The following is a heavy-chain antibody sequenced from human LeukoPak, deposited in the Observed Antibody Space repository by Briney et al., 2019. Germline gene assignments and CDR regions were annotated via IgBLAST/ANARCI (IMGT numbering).Heavy chain of an antibody. CDR1: GYTFTSYD. D-gene: IGHD3-22*01. CDR3: ARRRIVVGWFDP. CDR2: MNPNSGNT. Sequence: ASVKVSCKASGYTFTSYDINWVRQATGQGLEWMGWMNPNSGNTGYAQKFQGRVTMTRNTSISTAYMELSSLRSEDTAVYYCARRRIVVGWFDPWGQGTLVTASS. J-gene: IGHJ5*02. V-gene: IGHV1-8*01.